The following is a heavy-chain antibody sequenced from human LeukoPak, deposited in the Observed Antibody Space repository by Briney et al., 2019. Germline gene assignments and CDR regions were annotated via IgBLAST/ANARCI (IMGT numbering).Heavy chain of an antibody. Sequence: PGGSLRLSCAASAFTFSSNWMHWVRQAPGKGLVWVSGSNSDGSRTNYADSVKGRFTISRDNSKNTLYLQMNSLRAEDTAVYYCANTRGAVAGDRGYWGQGTLVTVSS. J-gene: IGHJ4*02. D-gene: IGHD6-19*01. CDR1: AFTFSSNW. V-gene: IGHV3-74*01. CDR3: ANTRGAVAGDRGY. CDR2: SNSDGSRT.